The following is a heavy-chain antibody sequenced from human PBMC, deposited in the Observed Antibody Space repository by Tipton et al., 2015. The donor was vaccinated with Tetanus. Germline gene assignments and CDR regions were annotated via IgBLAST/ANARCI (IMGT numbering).Heavy chain of an antibody. J-gene: IGHJ6*02. CDR3: ARVQEQRIYYYGMDV. D-gene: IGHD6-25*01. CDR2: ISAYNGKT. Sequence: QSGPEVKEPGASVKVSCKASGYNFVNFGISWVRQAPGQGLEWMGWISAYNGKTKYAQGLQGRVTMTTDRSASTAYMDLRRLRSDDTAVYYCARVQEQRIYYYGMDVWGQGTTVTVSS. CDR1: GYNFVNFG. V-gene: IGHV1-18*01.